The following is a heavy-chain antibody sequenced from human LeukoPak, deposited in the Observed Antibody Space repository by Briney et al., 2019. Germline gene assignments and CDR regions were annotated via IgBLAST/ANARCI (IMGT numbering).Heavy chain of an antibody. D-gene: IGHD3-3*01. Sequence: GGSLRLSCAASGFTVSSNYMSWVRQAPGKGLEWVSSISSSSSYIYYADSVKGRFTISRDNAKNSLYLQMNSLRAEDTAVYYCARDLGVVNYEPYYGMDVWGQGTTVTVSS. CDR3: ARDLGVVNYEPYYGMDV. V-gene: IGHV3-21*01. J-gene: IGHJ6*02. CDR1: GFTVSSNY. CDR2: ISSSSSYI.